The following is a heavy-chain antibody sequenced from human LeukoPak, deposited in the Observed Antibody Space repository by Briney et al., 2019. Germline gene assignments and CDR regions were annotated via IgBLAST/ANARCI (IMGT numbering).Heavy chain of an antibody. CDR2: IYHSGST. CDR3: ARHPFGELLD. J-gene: IGHJ4*02. CDR1: GYSISSGYY. V-gene: IGHV4-38-2*01. Sequence: SETLSLTCAVSGYSISSGYYWGWIRQPPGKGLEWIGSIYHSGSTYYNPSLKSRVTISVDTSKNQFSLKLSSVTAADTAVYYCARHPFGELLDWGQGTLVSVSS. D-gene: IGHD3-10*01.